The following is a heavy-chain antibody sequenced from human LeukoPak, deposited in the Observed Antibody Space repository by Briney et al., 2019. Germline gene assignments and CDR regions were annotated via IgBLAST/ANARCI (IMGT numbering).Heavy chain of an antibody. CDR1: GGSFSGYY. CDR3: ARDPVLRFSGFDP. CDR2: INHSGST. Sequence: PSETLSLTCAVYGGSFSGYYWSWIRQPPGKGLEWIGEINHSGSTNYSPSLKSRVTISVDTSKNQFSLKLSSVTAADTAVYYCARDPVLRFSGFDPWGQGTLVTVSS. D-gene: IGHD3-3*01. V-gene: IGHV4-34*01. J-gene: IGHJ5*02.